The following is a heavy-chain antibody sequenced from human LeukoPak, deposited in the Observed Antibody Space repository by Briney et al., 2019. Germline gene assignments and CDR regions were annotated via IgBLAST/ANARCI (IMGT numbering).Heavy chain of an antibody. D-gene: IGHD2-2*01. CDR3: AREYCSRTRCYGPDY. V-gene: IGHV1-18*01. J-gene: IGHJ4*02. Sequence: ASVKVSCKASGYTFTSYGISWVRQAPGQGLEWMGWISTYNGNTNYAQKLQGRVTVTTDTSTSTAYMELMSLRSDDTAVYYCAREYCSRTRCYGPDYWGQGNLVTVSS. CDR1: GYTFTSYG. CDR2: ISTYNGNT.